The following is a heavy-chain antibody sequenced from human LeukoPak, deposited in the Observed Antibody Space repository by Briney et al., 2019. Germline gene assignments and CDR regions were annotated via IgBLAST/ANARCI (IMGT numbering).Heavy chain of an antibody. V-gene: IGHV4-38-2*01. Sequence: SETLSLTCAVSGYSISSGYYCGWIRQPPGQGLEWIGSIYHSGSTYYNPSLKSRVTISVDTSKNQFSLKLSSVTAADTAVYYCAMIVVVPAAIPYWYFDLWGRGTLVTVSS. D-gene: IGHD2-2*01. CDR3: AMIVVVPAAIPYWYFDL. CDR1: GYSISSGYY. CDR2: IYHSGST. J-gene: IGHJ2*01.